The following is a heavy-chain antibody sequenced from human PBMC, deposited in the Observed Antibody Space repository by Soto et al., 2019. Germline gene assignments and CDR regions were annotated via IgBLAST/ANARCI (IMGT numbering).Heavy chain of an antibody. CDR3: AMVDVYVTPSPQDV. Sequence: QVQLVQSRAEVKNPGASVKVSCKASGYNFTRYGIAWARQAPGQGLEWMGWINTYNGNTNYAQNLQGRVTLTTDTSTSTAYMELTSLRSNDTAIYYCAMVDVYVTPSPQDVWGQGTTVIVSS. CDR1: GYNFTRYG. J-gene: IGHJ6*02. D-gene: IGHD3-16*01. CDR2: INTYNGNT. V-gene: IGHV1-18*01.